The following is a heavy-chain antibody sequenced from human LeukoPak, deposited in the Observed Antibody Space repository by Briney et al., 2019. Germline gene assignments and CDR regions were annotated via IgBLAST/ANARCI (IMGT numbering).Heavy chain of an antibody. V-gene: IGHV3-7*01. CDR2: IKQDGSEK. Sequence: QPGGSLRLSCAASGFTFSSYRMSWVRQAPGKGLEWVANIKQDGSEKYYVDSVKGRFTISRDNAKNSLYLQMNSLRAEDTAVYYCARISPLRNPFDYWGQGTLVTVSS. CDR1: GFTFSSYR. J-gene: IGHJ4*02. CDR3: ARISPLRNPFDY. D-gene: IGHD3-16*02.